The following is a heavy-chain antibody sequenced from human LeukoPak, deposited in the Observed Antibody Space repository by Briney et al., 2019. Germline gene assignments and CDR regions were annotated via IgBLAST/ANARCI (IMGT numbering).Heavy chain of an antibody. CDR2: INSDGSST. CDR1: GFTFSTYW. J-gene: IGHJ4*02. CDR3: AKTLRNLDFDY. Sequence: PGGSLRLSCAASGFTFSTYWMHWVRQAPGKGLVWVSRINSDGSSTDYADSVKGRFTISRDNSKNSLYLQMNSLRTEDTALYYCAKTLRNLDFDYWGQGTLVTVSS. D-gene: IGHD1-14*01. V-gene: IGHV3-74*01.